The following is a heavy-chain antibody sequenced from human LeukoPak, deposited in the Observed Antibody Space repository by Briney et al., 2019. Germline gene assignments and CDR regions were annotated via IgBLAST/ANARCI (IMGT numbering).Heavy chain of an antibody. CDR3: AKRRGAGGFDY. CDR2: ISSSGSTI. D-gene: IGHD1-1*01. Sequence: PGGSLRLSCAASGFTVSSNYMSWVRQAPGKGLEWVSYISSSGSTIYYADSVKGRFTISRDNAKNSLYLQMDSLRAEDTAAYYCAKRRGAGGFDYWGQGTLVTVSS. V-gene: IGHV3-11*01. CDR1: GFTVSSNY. J-gene: IGHJ4*02.